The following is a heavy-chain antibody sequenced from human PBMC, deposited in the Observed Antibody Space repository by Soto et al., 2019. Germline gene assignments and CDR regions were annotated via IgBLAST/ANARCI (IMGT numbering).Heavy chain of an antibody. CDR2: ISAYNGNT. Sequence: QVQLVQSGAEVKKPGASVKVSCKASGYTFTSYGISWVRQAPGQGLEWMGWISAYNGNTNYAQKLQGRVTMTTDTSTSTAYRELGSVRSDDTAVYYCARDGGLGENYYYYGMDVWGQGTTVTVSS. J-gene: IGHJ6*02. V-gene: IGHV1-18*01. D-gene: IGHD3-16*01. CDR1: GYTFTSYG. CDR3: ARDGGLGENYYYYGMDV.